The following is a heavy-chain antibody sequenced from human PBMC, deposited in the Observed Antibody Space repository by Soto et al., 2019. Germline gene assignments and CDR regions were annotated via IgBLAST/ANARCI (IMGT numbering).Heavy chain of an antibody. CDR1: GYTFTSYA. Sequence: GASVKVSCKASGYTFTSYAMHWLRQAPGQRLEWMGWINAGNANTKYSQKFQGRVTITRDTSASTAYMELSSLRSEDTAVYYCASGGCSSTSCYTFVPEYYGMDVWGQGTTVTVSS. J-gene: IGHJ6*02. CDR3: ASGGCSSTSCYTFVPEYYGMDV. D-gene: IGHD2-2*02. V-gene: IGHV1-3*01. CDR2: INAGNANT.